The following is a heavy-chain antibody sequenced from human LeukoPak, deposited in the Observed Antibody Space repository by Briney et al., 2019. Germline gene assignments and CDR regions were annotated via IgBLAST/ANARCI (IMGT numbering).Heavy chain of an antibody. CDR2: IRSKAYRGTT. CDR3: AKAANWGSFDY. Sequence: GGSLRLSCTASGFNFGDCTMSWFRQAPGKGLEWVGFIRSKAYRGTTEYAASVKVRFTISRDNSKNTLYLQMNSLRAEDTAVYYCAKAANWGSFDYWGQGTLVTVSS. J-gene: IGHJ4*02. D-gene: IGHD7-27*01. V-gene: IGHV3-49*03. CDR1: GFNFGDCT.